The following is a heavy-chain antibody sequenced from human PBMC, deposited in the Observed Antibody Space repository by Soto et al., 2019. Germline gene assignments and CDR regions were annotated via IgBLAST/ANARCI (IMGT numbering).Heavy chain of an antibody. J-gene: IGHJ4*02. Sequence: ASVKVSCKASGDTSTTYDINWVRQATGHGLEWMGWINPNSGNIGYAQRFQGRVTMTRGTAIRTAYMEVSSLRSDDTAVYYCARGRASGSYYLLDYWGQGTLVTVSS. CDR1: GDTSTTYD. D-gene: IGHD3-10*01. V-gene: IGHV1-8*01. CDR2: INPNSGNI. CDR3: ARGRASGSYYLLDY.